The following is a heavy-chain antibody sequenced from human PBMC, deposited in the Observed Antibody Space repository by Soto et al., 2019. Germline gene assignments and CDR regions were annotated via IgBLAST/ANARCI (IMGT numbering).Heavy chain of an antibody. Sequence: GGSLRLSCAASGFSFSSYAVSWVRQAPGKGLEWVSAISGSGGSTYYADSVKGRFTISRDNSKNTLYLQMNSLRAEDTAVYYCAKALWIQLWYPHYYYYGMDVWGQGTTVTVSS. D-gene: IGHD5-18*01. CDR1: GFSFSSYA. CDR2: ISGSGGST. V-gene: IGHV3-23*01. CDR3: AKALWIQLWYPHYYYYGMDV. J-gene: IGHJ6*02.